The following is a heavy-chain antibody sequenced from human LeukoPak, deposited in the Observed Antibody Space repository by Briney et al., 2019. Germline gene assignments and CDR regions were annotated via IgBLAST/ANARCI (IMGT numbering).Heavy chain of an antibody. CDR2: MNPNSGNT. J-gene: IGHJ6*02. CDR1: GYTFTSYD. Sequence: ASVKVSCKASGYTFTSYDINWVRQATGQGLEWMGWMNPNSGNTGYAQKFQGSVTMTRNTSISTAYMELSSLRSEDTAVYYCARRGRDGAARGYYYYGMDVWGQGTTVTVSS. D-gene: IGHD6-6*01. V-gene: IGHV1-8*01. CDR3: ARRGRDGAARGYYYYGMDV.